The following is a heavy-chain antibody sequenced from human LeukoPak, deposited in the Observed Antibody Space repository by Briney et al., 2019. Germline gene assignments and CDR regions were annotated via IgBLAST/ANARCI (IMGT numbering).Heavy chain of an antibody. D-gene: IGHD1-14*01. J-gene: IGHJ4*02. CDR2: MSDSGAST. Sequence: GGSLRLSCVVSGFTFSNYAMSWVRQAPGKGLEWVSAMSDSGASTYYADSVKGRFTISRDNSKNTLYLQMNSLRAEDTAVYYCAKGYTPDYWGQGTLVTVSS. CDR3: AKGYTPDY. CDR1: GFTFSNYA. V-gene: IGHV3-23*01.